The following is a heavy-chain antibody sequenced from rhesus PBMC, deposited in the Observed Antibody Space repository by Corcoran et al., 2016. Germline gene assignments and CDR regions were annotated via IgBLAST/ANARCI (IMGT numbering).Heavy chain of an antibody. D-gene: IGHD6-31*01. V-gene: IGHV4-99*02. Sequence: QVQLQESGPGLVKPSETLSLTCAVSGYSISSDYYWGWIRQPPGKGLEYIGYISGSSGSTYSNPALKSRVTISRDTAKNQFSLNLSSVTAADTAVYYCARGSGWYYFDYWGQGVLVTVSS. CDR1: GYSISSDYY. CDR3: ARGSGWYYFDY. J-gene: IGHJ4*01. CDR2: ISGSSGST.